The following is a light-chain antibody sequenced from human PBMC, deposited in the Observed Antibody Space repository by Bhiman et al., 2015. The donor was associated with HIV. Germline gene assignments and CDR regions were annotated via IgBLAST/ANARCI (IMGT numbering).Light chain of an antibody. CDR2: RF. CDR3: QAYDTTVTGSKV. Sequence: QSVLTQPPSVSAAPGQKVTISCSGSSSNIGNNYVSWYQQLPGTAPKLLIYRFTRPSGVPDRFSGSQSGTSASLVITGLRAEDEADYYCQAYDTTVTGSKVFGGGTRLTVL. CDR1: SSNIGNNY. J-gene: IGLJ3*02. V-gene: IGLV1-51*02.